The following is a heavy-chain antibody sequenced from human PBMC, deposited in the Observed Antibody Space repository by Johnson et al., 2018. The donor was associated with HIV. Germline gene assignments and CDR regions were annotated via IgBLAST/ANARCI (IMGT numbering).Heavy chain of an antibody. Sequence: VQLVESGGALVQPGGSLRLSCAASGFTVSSNYMSWVRQAPGKGLEWVSVIYSGDTTYYADSVTGRFTLSRDNSKNTLYLQMSSLRAEDTAVYYCARALKWGLGLPDWDAFDIWGQGTMVTVSS. J-gene: IGHJ3*02. CDR2: IYSGDTT. D-gene: IGHD1-26*01. CDR3: ARALKWGLGLPDWDAFDI. CDR1: GFTVSSNY. V-gene: IGHV3-66*01.